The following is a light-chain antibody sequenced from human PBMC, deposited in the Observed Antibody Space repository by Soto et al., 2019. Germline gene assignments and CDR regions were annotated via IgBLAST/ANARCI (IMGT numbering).Light chain of an antibody. CDR1: QDINNY. CDR3: QQYDNLPFT. V-gene: IGKV1-33*01. CDR2: DAS. Sequence: DVPLTQSPSSLSASVGDRVTVICQASQDINNYLNWYQQKPGKAPKVLIYDASNLKTGVPSRFSGSRSGTDFTFTISSLQPEDFATYYCQQYDNLPFTFGGGTKVDIK. J-gene: IGKJ4*01.